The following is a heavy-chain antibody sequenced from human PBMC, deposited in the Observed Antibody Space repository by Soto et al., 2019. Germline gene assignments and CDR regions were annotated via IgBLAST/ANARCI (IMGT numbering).Heavy chain of an antibody. CDR2: ISYDGSNK. Sequence: SGGSLRLSCAASGFTFSSYAMHWVRQAPGKGLEWVAVISYDGSNKYYADSVKGRFTISRDNSKNTLYLQMNSLRAEDTAVYYCARARSTVPGHAFDIWGQGTMVTVSS. J-gene: IGHJ3*02. CDR1: GFTFSSYA. CDR3: ARARSTVPGHAFDI. V-gene: IGHV3-30-3*01.